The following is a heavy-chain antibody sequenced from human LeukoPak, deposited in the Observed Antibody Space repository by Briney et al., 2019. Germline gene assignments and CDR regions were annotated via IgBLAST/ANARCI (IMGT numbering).Heavy chain of an antibody. Sequence: SETLSLTCTVSGGSISSYYWSWIRQPPGKGLEWIGYIYYSGSTNYNPSLKSRVTISVDTSKNQFSLKLSSVTAADTAVYYCARTNGDYGPQPFDYWGQGTLVTVSS. V-gene: IGHV4-59*01. CDR2: IYYSGST. J-gene: IGHJ4*02. D-gene: IGHD4-17*01. CDR1: GGSISSYY. CDR3: ARTNGDYGPQPFDY.